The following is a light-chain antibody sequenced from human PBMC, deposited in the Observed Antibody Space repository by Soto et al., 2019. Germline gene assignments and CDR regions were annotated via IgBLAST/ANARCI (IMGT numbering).Light chain of an antibody. J-gene: IGKJ5*01. CDR1: QSISSY. Sequence: IQRTQSQSSLSESVGDRVTITCRASQSISSYLNWYQQKPGKAPKLLIYAASSLQSGVPSRFSGSGSGTDFTLTINSLQPEDFATYYCQQSFTILITFGQGTRLDIK. CDR2: AAS. CDR3: QQSFTILIT. V-gene: IGKV1-39*01.